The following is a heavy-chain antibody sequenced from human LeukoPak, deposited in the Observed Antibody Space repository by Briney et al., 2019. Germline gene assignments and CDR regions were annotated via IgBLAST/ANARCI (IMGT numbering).Heavy chain of an antibody. CDR3: TRGWTADY. J-gene: IGHJ4*02. V-gene: IGHV3-74*01. CDR1: GFTFSTYW. CDR2: INSDGSTT. Sequence: GGSLRLSCAASGFTFSTYWMHWVRQAPGKGLVWVSRINSDGSTTTYVDSVEGRFTISRDNAKSTLYLEMNSLRAEDTAVYYCTRGWTADYWGQGTLVTVSS. D-gene: IGHD3/OR15-3a*01.